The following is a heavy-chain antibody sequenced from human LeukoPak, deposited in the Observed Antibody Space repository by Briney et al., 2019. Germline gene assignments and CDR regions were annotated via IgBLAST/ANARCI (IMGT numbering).Heavy chain of an antibody. Sequence: GASVKVSCKASGYTFTSYDINWVRQATGQGLEWMGWMNPNSGNTGYAQKFQGRVTMTRNTSISTAYMELSSLRSEDTAVYYCARGRNSLLLWFGEFIYWGQGTLVTVSS. D-gene: IGHD3-10*01. CDR3: ARGRNSLLLWFGEFIY. V-gene: IGHV1-8*01. CDR2: MNPNSGNT. J-gene: IGHJ4*02. CDR1: GYTFTSYD.